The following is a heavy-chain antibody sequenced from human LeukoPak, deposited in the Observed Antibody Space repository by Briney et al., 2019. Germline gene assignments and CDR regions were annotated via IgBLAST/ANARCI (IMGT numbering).Heavy chain of an antibody. CDR1: GFTFSSYW. Sequence: AVGSLRLSCAASGFTFSSYWMHWVRHAPGKGLVWVSRINIDGSSTTYTDSVKGRFNISRDSTNNTLYLQMNSRRAEDTAVYYCARGWYYGMDVWGQGTTITVSS. D-gene: IGHD5-24*01. CDR3: ARGWYYGMDV. J-gene: IGHJ6*02. V-gene: IGHV3-74*03. CDR2: INIDGSST.